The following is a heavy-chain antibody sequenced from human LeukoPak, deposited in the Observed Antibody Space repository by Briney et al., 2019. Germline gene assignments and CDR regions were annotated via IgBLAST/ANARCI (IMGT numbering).Heavy chain of an antibody. J-gene: IGHJ5*02. CDR2: INHSGST. CDR3: ATSMGCSSTSCPRSRFDP. D-gene: IGHD2-2*01. CDR1: GGSFSGYY. V-gene: IGHV4-34*01. Sequence: SETLSLTCAVYGGSFSGYYWSWIRQPPGKGLEWIGEINHSGSTNYNPSLKSRVTISVDTSKNQFSLKLSSVTAADTAVYYCATSMGCSSTSCPRSRFDPWGQGTLVTVSS.